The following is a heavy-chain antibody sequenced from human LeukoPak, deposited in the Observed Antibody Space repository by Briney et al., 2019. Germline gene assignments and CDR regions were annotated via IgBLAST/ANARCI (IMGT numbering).Heavy chain of an antibody. V-gene: IGHV3-23*01. CDR2: ISGSGGST. CDR1: GFTFSSYA. J-gene: IGHJ4*02. Sequence: GGSLRLSCAAFGFTFSSYAMSWVRQAPGKGLEWVSAISGSGGSTYYADSVKGRFTISRDNSKNTLYLQMNSLRAEDTAVYYCAKDRGRDGYNYWLFGYWGQGTLVTVSS. D-gene: IGHD5-24*01. CDR3: AKDRGRDGYNYWLFGY.